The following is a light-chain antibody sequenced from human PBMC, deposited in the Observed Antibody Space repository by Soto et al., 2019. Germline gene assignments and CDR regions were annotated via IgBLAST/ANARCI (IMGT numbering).Light chain of an antibody. CDR1: QNIGSY. CDR2: AAS. V-gene: IGKV1-39*01. J-gene: IGKJ1*01. Sequence: DIQMTHSPSSLSSSVIYTVTITCRASQNIGSYLNWYQQKPGKAPTLLIYAASTLQSGVPSRFSGSGSGTDFNLTISSLNPEDFATYFCQQGYRIFQTFGQGTKVDIK. CDR3: QQGYRIFQT.